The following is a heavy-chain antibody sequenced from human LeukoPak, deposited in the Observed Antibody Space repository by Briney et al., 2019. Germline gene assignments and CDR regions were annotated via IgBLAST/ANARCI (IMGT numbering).Heavy chain of an antibody. J-gene: IGHJ5*02. D-gene: IGHD6-6*01. V-gene: IGHV3-7*01. CDR2: INEDGSQK. CDR1: GFTFTNYW. CDR3: ASSTYSSSPS. Sequence: GGSLRLSCAASGFTFTNYWMIWVRQAPGKGLEWVANINEDGSQKYYVGSVEGRFTLSRDNAKNSLYLQMNSLRAEDTAVYYCASSTYSSSPSWGQGTLVTLSS.